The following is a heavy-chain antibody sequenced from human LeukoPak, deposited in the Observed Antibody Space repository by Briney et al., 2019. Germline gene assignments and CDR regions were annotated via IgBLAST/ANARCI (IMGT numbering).Heavy chain of an antibody. V-gene: IGHV3-74*01. D-gene: IGHD3-3*01. CDR1: GFDFSSNW. Sequence: GGSLRLSCAASGFDFSSNWMHWVRHAPGQGLVWVSRIKGDGISTNYADSVKGRFTISRDIAKNTLYLQMNSLRAEDTGVYYCAKDPYWSLKYRGRGTLV. CDR3: AKDPYWSLKY. J-gene: IGHJ4*02. CDR2: IKGDGIST.